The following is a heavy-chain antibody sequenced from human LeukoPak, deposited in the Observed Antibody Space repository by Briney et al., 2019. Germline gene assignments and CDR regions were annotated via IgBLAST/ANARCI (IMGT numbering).Heavy chain of an antibody. CDR3: ARGDCSSTSCYTGGAFDI. CDR1: GFTFSSYG. D-gene: IGHD2-2*02. CDR2: IRYDGSSK. Sequence: GGSLRLSCAASGFTFSSYGMHWVRQAPGKGLEWVAFIRYDGSSKYYADSVKGRFTISRDNSKNTLYLQMNSLRAEDTAVYYCARGDCSSTSCYTGGAFDIWGQGTMVTVSS. V-gene: IGHV3-30*02. J-gene: IGHJ3*02.